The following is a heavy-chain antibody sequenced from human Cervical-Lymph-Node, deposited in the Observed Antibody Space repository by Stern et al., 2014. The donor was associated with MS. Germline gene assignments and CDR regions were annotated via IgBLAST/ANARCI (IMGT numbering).Heavy chain of an antibody. CDR2: NIPIFGTA. CDR1: GGTFSSYA. CDR3: ARVREVGMDV. V-gene: IGHV1-69*01. J-gene: IGHJ6*02. Sequence: QLVQSGAELKKPGSSVKVSCKASGGTFSSYAISWVRQAPGQGLEWMGGNIPIFGTANYAQKFQGRVRITADESASTAFMELSSLRSEDTAVYYCARVREVGMDVWGQGTTVTVSS.